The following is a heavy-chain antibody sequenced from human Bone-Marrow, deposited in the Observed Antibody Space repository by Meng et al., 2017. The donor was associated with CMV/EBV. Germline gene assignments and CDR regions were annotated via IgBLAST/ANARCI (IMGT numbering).Heavy chain of an antibody. Sequence: ATVKVSCKASGYTFTSYYLHWVRQAPGQGLEWMGIINPSGGSTSYAQKFQGRVTMTRDTSTSTVYTGLSSLRSEDTAVYYCARVRGIRLRLGELSFWGQGTLVTVSS. CDR1: GYTFTSYY. V-gene: IGHV1-46*01. D-gene: IGHD3-16*02. CDR2: INPSGGST. J-gene: IGHJ4*02. CDR3: ARVRGIRLRLGELSF.